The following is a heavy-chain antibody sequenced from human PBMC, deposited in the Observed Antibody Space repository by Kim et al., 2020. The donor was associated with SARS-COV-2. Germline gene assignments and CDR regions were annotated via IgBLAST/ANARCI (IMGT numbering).Heavy chain of an antibody. D-gene: IGHD2-15*01. V-gene: IGHV1-69*13. CDR2: IIPIFGTA. Sequence: SVKVSCKASGGTFSSYAISWVRQAPGQGLEWMGGIIPIFGTANYAQKFQGRVTITADESTSTAYMELSSLRSEDTAVYYCARDRDIAAGGPWFDPWGQGTLVTVSS. CDR1: GGTFSSYA. J-gene: IGHJ5*02. CDR3: ARDRDIAAGGPWFDP.